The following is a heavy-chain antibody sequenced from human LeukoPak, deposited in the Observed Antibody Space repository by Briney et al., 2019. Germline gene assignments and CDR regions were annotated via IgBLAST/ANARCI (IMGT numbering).Heavy chain of an antibody. J-gene: IGHJ4*02. D-gene: IGHD2-15*01. Sequence: GGSLRLSCAASGFTFSSYSMNWVRQAPGKGLEWVSSISSSSSYIYYADSVKGRFTISRDNAKNSLYLQMNSLRAEDTAVYYCARDIEVVVVAATPGFDYWGQGTLVTVSS. CDR1: GFTFSSYS. CDR3: ARDIEVVVVAATPGFDY. CDR2: ISSSSSYI. V-gene: IGHV3-21*01.